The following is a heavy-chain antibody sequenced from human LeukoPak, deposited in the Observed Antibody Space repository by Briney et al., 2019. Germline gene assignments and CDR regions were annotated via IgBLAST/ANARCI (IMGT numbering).Heavy chain of an antibody. Sequence: ASVKVSCKASGYTFSDYYIHWVRQGPGQGLEWMGWINPNSGTNYAQNFQGRVTMTRDTSTSTAYMELSRLRSDETAVYYCARGEQHQRGRHFEYWGQGTLVTVSS. CDR1: GYTFSDYY. V-gene: IGHV1-2*02. CDR3: ARGEQHQRGRHFEY. D-gene: IGHD6-13*01. J-gene: IGHJ4*02. CDR2: INPNSGT.